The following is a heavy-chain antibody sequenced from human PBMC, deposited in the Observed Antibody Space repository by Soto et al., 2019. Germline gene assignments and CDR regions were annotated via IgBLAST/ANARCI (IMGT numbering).Heavy chain of an antibody. J-gene: IGHJ4*02. V-gene: IGHV4-31*03. CDR1: GGSISSGGYY. Sequence: SETLSLTCTVSGGSISSGGYYWSWIRQHPGKGLEWIGYIYYSGSTYYNPSLKSRVTISVDTSKNQFSLKLSSVTAADTAVYYCARAETPGKYFDYWGQGTLVTVSS. CDR3: ARAETPGKYFDY. CDR2: IYYSGST.